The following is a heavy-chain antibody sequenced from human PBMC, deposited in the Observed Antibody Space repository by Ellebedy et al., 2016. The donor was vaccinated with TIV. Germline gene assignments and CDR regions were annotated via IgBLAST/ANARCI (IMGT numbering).Heavy chain of an antibody. D-gene: IGHD2-2*01. CDR1: GFTFSTYS. V-gene: IGHV3-53*01. Sequence: GESLKISCAASGFTFSTYSIHWARQAPGKGLEWVSPIYSGGGTSYADSVKGRFTISRDNSKNTVDLQMNSLRAEDTAVYYCARPTVPATICGACGMDVWGQGTTVIVSS. J-gene: IGHJ6*02. CDR2: IYSGGGT. CDR3: ARPTVPATICGACGMDV.